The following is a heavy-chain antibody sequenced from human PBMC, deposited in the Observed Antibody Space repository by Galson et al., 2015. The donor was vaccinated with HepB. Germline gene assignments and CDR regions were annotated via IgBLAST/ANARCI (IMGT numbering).Heavy chain of an antibody. CDR2: ISNSGGST. CDR1: GFNFNSYT. J-gene: IGHJ3*02. Sequence: SLRLSCAASGFNFNSYTMHWVRQAPGKGLEYVSAISNSGGSTYYADSVKGGFTISRANSKNTLFLQVSSLRTEDTAVFYCVKGYSGSHLTAFHIWGQGTMVTVSS. CDR3: VKGYSGSHLTAFHI. D-gene: IGHD1-26*01. V-gene: IGHV3-64D*06.